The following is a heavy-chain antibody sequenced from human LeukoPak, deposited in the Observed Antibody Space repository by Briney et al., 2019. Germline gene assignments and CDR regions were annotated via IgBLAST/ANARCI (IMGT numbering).Heavy chain of an antibody. J-gene: IGHJ4*02. D-gene: IGHD3-16*01. CDR3: VRDGGFFRFEY. CDR2: IKEDGSKT. Sequence: PGGSLRLSCAASGFIFGNYWMTRVRQAPGKGLEWLVHIKEDGSKTDYVDSVRGRFTISRDNAKNSLYLQMSNLRDEDTAVYYCVRDGGFFRFEYWGQGTLVSVSS. CDR1: GFIFGNYW. V-gene: IGHV3-7*01.